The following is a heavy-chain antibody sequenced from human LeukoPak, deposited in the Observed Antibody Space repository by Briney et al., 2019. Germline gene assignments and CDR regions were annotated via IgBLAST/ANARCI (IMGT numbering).Heavy chain of an antibody. D-gene: IGHD1-26*01. CDR1: GFTLSSYG. J-gene: IGHJ6*03. CDR2: ISGTGGST. CDR3: AKGVSGAAYYYIDV. Sequence: PGGSLRLSCAASGFTLSSYGMSWVRQAPGKGLEWVSSISGTGGSTYYADSVKGRFTISRDNSKNTLYLQMKTLRVENTAVYYCAKGVSGAAYYYIDVWGKGTTVTISS. V-gene: IGHV3-23*01.